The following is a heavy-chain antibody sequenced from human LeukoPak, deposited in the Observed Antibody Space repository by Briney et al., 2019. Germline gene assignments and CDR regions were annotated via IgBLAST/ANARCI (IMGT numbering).Heavy chain of an antibody. J-gene: IGHJ4*02. CDR3: AKDPTNIGSGWYYFDY. CDR1: GFTLSSNW. D-gene: IGHD6-19*01. Sequence: GGSLRLSCAGSGFTLSSNWMHWVRQAPGKGLVWVSRFYSDGSRTNYADSVKDRFTISGDNAKNTHYLQMNSLRAEDTAVYYCAKDPTNIGSGWYYFDYWGQGTLVTVSS. V-gene: IGHV3-74*01. CDR2: FYSDGSRT.